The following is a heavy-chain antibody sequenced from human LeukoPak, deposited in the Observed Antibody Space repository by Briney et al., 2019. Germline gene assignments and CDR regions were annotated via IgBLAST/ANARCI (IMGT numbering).Heavy chain of an antibody. D-gene: IGHD2-15*01. V-gene: IGHV3-7*05. CDR2: IKQDGSEK. CDR3: ARDRTQYCSGGSCYRPNDY. CDR1: GFTFSSYW. Sequence: GGSLRLSCAASGFTFSSYWMSWVRQAPGKGLEWVANIKQDGSEKYYVDSVKGRFTISRDNAKNSLYLQMNSLRAEDTAVYYCARDRTQYCSGGSCYRPNDYWGQGTLVTVSS. J-gene: IGHJ4*02.